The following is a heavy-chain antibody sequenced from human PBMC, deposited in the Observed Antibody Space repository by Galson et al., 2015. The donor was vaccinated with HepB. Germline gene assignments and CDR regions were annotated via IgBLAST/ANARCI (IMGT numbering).Heavy chain of an antibody. D-gene: IGHD2-21*01. CDR3: AKDRAGDYPLFDY. V-gene: IGHV3-30-3*01. Sequence: SLRLSCAVSGFTFSSYIMHWVRQAPGKGLEWVAVISDDGINTYYGDSVKGRFTISRDNSKNTLYLQMNSLRAEDTAVYYCAKDRAGDYPLFDYWGQGTLVTVSS. CDR2: ISDDGINT. CDR1: GFTFSSYI. J-gene: IGHJ4*02.